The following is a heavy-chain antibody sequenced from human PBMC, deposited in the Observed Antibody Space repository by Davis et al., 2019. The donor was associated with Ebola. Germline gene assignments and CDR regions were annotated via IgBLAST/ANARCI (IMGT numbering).Heavy chain of an antibody. Sequence: GESLKISCAASGFTFSIYWMHWVRQAPGKGLEWVSTIRSSGGSTLSADSVRGRFTISRDNSKDTLYLQMSSLRAEDTAVYYCAKDPVHVLSAFDIWGQGTIVTVSS. J-gene: IGHJ3*02. CDR2: IRSSGGST. CDR1: GFTFSIYW. V-gene: IGHV3-23*01. D-gene: IGHD2-15*01. CDR3: AKDPVHVLSAFDI.